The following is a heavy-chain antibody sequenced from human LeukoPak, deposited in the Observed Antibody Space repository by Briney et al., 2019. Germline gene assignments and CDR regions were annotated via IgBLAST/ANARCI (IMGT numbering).Heavy chain of an antibody. J-gene: IGHJ4*02. CDR3: ARYSSSWYSPFDY. D-gene: IGHD6-13*01. Sequence: GGSLRLSCAASGFTFSSYAMHWVRQAPGKGLEYVSAISSNGGSTYYANSVKGRFTISRDNSKNTLYLQMGSLRAEDMAVYYCARYSSSWYSPFDYWGQGTLVTVSS. CDR1: GFTFSSYA. V-gene: IGHV3-64*01. CDR2: ISSNGGST.